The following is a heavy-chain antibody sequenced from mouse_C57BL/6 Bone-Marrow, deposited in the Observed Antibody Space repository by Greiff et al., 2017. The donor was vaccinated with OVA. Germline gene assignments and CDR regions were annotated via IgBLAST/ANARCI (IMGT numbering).Heavy chain of an antibody. CDR2: INPNNGGT. CDR1: GYTFTDYY. V-gene: IGHV1-26*01. CDR3: ARKGYYYGSSYGFAY. D-gene: IGHD1-1*01. Sequence: VQLQQSGPELVKPGASVKISCKASGYTFTDYYMHWVKQSHGSSLEWIGDINPNNGGTSSNQKFKGKATLTVDPSSSTAYMELRSLTSECSAVYYCARKGYYYGSSYGFAYWGQGTLVTVAA. J-gene: IGHJ3*01.